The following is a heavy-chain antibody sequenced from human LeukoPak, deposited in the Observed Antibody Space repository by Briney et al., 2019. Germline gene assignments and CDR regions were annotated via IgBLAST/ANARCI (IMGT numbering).Heavy chain of an antibody. J-gene: IGHJ4*02. D-gene: IGHD6-25*01. CDR1: RDSVSSNSVA. Sequence: SQTLSLTCAISRDSVSSNSVAWNWIRQTPSRGLEWLGRTYYRSQWHYDYAVSVKSRIIINPDTSKNQFSPHLNSVTPEDTAVYYCARGSSGSFDYWDQGTLVTVSS. V-gene: IGHV6-1*01. CDR3: ARGSSGSFDY. CDR2: TYYRSQWHY.